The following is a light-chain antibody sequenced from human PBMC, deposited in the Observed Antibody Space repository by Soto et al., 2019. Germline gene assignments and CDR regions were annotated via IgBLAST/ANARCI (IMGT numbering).Light chain of an antibody. CDR3: QSYDSSPSGWV. CDR1: SSNIGAGYE. Sequence: QSVLTQPPSVSGAPGQRVTISCTGSSSNIGAGYEVHWYQQLPGTAPKLLIYGNSNRPSGVPDRFSGSKSGTSASLAITGLQVEDEADYYCQSYDSSPSGWVFGTGTKVTVL. J-gene: IGLJ1*01. V-gene: IGLV1-40*01. CDR2: GNS.